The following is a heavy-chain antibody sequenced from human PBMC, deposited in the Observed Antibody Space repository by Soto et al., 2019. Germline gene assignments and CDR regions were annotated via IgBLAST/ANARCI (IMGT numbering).Heavy chain of an antibody. V-gene: IGHV3-74*01. CDR2: INSDGSST. CDR3: ARARAIAAAGISWFDP. J-gene: IGHJ5*02. Sequence: GGSLRLSCAASGFTLSSYWMHWVRQAPGKGLVWVSRINSDGSSTSYADSVKGRFTISRDNAKNTLYLQMNSLRAEDTAVYYCARARAIAAAGISWFDPWGQGTLVTVPS. CDR1: GFTLSSYW. D-gene: IGHD6-13*01.